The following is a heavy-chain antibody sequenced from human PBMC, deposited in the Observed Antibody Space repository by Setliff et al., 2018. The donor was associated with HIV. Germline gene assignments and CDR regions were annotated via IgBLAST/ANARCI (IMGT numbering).Heavy chain of an antibody. CDR2: INHIGST. D-gene: IGHD1-26*01. J-gene: IGHJ4*02. CDR1: GGSFSGFY. CDR3: ARTGVGPFDY. Sequence: TSETLSLTCAVYGGSFSGFYWSWVRQPPGKGLEWLGEINHIGSTNYNPSLTSRLTIPLDTSKNQFSLKLSSVTAADTAVYYCARTGVGPFDYWGQGTLVTVSS. V-gene: IGHV4-34*01.